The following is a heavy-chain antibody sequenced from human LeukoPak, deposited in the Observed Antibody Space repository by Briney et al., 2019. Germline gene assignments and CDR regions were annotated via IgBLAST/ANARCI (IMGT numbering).Heavy chain of an antibody. V-gene: IGHV1-2*02. Sequence: ASVKVSCKASGYTFTGYYMHWVRQAPGQGLEWMGWINPNSDGTNYAQKFQGRVTMTRDTSISTAYMELSRLRSDDTAVYYCARSPLGSSGVFDYWGQGTLVTVSS. D-gene: IGHD6-6*01. CDR3: ARSPLGSSGVFDY. CDR2: INPNSDGT. CDR1: GYTFTGYY. J-gene: IGHJ4*02.